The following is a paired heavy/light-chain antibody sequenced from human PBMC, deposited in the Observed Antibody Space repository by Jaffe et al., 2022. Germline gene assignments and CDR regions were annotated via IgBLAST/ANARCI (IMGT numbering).Heavy chain of an antibody. J-gene: IGHJ5*02. D-gene: IGHD2-21*01. CDR1: GVSISRYY. V-gene: IGHV4-59*01. Sequence: QVQLQESGPGLVKPSETLSLTCTVSGVSISRYYWSWIRQPPGKGLEWIGYIYYSGITNYNPSLKSRVTISVDTSKTQFSLKLSSVTAADTAVYYCARGAFTYCGGDCYSGWFDPWGQGTLVTVSS. CDR2: IYYSGIT. CDR3: ARGAFTYCGGDCYSGWFDP.
Light chain of an antibody. CDR2: TNN. J-gene: IGLJ3*02. Sequence: QSVLTQPPSASGTPGQRVTISCSGSSSNIGNNTVNWYQQLPGTAPKLLIYTNNQRPSGVPDRFSGSKSGTSASLAISGLQSEDEADYYCATWDDSLNGYWVFGGGTKLTV. V-gene: IGLV1-44*01. CDR3: ATWDDSLNGYWV. CDR1: SSNIGNNT.